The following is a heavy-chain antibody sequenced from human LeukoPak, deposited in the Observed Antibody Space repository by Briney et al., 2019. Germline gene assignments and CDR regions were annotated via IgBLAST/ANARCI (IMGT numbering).Heavy chain of an antibody. J-gene: IGHJ3*02. CDR2: ISGDGGST. V-gene: IGHV3-43*02. D-gene: IGHD6-13*01. CDR1: GFTFDDYA. Sequence: GGSLRLSCAAPGFTFDDYAMHWVRQAPGKGLEWVSLISGDGGSTYYADSVKGRFTISRDNSKNSLYLQMNSLRTEDTALYYCAKDSSSASHSAACDIWGQGTMVTV. CDR3: AKDSSSASHSAACDI.